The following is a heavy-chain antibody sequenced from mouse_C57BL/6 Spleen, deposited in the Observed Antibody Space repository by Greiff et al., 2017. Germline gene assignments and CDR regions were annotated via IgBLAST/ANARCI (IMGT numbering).Heavy chain of an antibody. J-gene: IGHJ1*01. D-gene: IGHD1-1*01. CDR2: IYIGNGYT. CDR3: ARSIYYSGSLRYFDF. V-gene: IGHV1-58*01. Sequence: EVQLQQSGAELVRPGSSVKMSCKTSGYTFTSYGINWVKQRPGQGLEWIGYIYIGNGYTEYNEKFKGKATLTSETSSRPAYMQLISLTSEDSAIYFCARSIYYSGSLRYFDFWGPGTTVTVSS. CDR1: GYTFTSYG.